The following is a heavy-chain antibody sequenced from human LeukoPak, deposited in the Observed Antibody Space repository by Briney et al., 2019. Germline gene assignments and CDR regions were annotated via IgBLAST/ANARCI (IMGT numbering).Heavy chain of an antibody. V-gene: IGHV4-61*02. D-gene: IGHD3-3*01. J-gene: IGHJ6*03. CDR1: GGSISSGSYY. CDR2: IYTSGST. Sequence: SETLSLTCTVSGGSISSGSYYWNWIRQPDGKGLEWIGRIYTSGSTNYNPSLKSRVTISVDTSKNQFSLKLSSVTAADTAVYYCARGYDFWSGYRYFYYYYYMDVWGKGTTVTVSS. CDR3: ARGYDFWSGYRYFYYYYYMDV.